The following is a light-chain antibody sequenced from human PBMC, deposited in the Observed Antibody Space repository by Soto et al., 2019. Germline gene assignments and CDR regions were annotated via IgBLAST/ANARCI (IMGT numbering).Light chain of an antibody. CDR2: HDD. CDR3: AAWDDSLNADV. J-gene: IGLJ7*01. CDR1: TSNVGNNA. Sequence: QSVLTQPPSVSGAPRQSVTISCSGSTSNVGNNAVNWYQQVPGKAPRLLIFHDDLLPSGVSDRFSGSKFGTSASLTISGLQSEDEADYYCAAWDDSLNADVFGGGTQLTVL. V-gene: IGLV1-36*01.